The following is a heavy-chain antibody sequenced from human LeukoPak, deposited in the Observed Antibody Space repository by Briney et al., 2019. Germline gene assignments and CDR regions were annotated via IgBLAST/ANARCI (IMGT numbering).Heavy chain of an antibody. V-gene: IGHV1-69*01. J-gene: IGHJ3*02. CDR1: GGTFSSYA. CDR2: IIPIFGTA. D-gene: IGHD2-2*01. CDR3: ARDGPYIVVVPAAMREAFDI. Sequence: GASVKVSCKASGGTFSSYAISWVRQSPGQGLEWMGGIIPIFGTANYAQKFQGRVTITADESTSTAYMELSSLRSEDTAVYYCARDGPYIVVVPAAMREAFDIWGQGTMVTVSS.